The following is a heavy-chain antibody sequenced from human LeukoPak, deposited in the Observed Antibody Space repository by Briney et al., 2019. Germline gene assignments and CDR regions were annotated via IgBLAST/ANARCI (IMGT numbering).Heavy chain of an antibody. J-gene: IGHJ6*03. CDR1: GFTFDDYA. CDR2: ISWNSGSI. V-gene: IGHV3-9*01. D-gene: IGHD1/OR15-1a*01. CDR3: AEAEARITGTNGSYYYYYMDV. Sequence: GGSLRLSCAASGFTFDDYAMHWVRQAPGKGLEWVSGISWNSGSIGYADSVKGRFTISRDNAKNSLYLQMNSLRAEDTALYYCAEAEARITGTNGSYYYYYMDVWGKGTTVTVSS.